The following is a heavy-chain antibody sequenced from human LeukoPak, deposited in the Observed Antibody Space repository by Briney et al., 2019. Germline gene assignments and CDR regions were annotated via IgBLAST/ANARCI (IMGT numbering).Heavy chain of an antibody. V-gene: IGHV4-59*12. D-gene: IGHD3-10*01. Sequence: SETLSLTCTVSGGPISSYYWSWIRQPPGKGLEWIGYIYDSGSTNYNPSLKSRVTISVDTSKNQFSLKLSSVTAADTAVYYCARDWKAEDYYGSGNHAFDIWGQGTMVTVSS. CDR3: ARDWKAEDYYGSGNHAFDI. J-gene: IGHJ3*02. CDR1: GGPISSYY. CDR2: IYDSGST.